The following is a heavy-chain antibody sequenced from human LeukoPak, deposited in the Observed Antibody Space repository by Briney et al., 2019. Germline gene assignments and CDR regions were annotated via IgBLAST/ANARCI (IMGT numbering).Heavy chain of an antibody. CDR3: AKDLGGVDGELTHYYYYYYMDV. J-gene: IGHJ6*03. V-gene: IGHV3-30*02. CDR2: IRYDGSNK. Sequence: GGSLRLSCAASGFTFSSYGMHWVRQAPGKGLEWVAFIRYDGSNKYYADSVKGRFTISRDNSKNTLYLQMNSLRAEDTAVYYCAKDLGGVDGELTHYYYYYYMDVWGKGTTVTISS. CDR1: GFTFSSYG. D-gene: IGHD3-10*01.